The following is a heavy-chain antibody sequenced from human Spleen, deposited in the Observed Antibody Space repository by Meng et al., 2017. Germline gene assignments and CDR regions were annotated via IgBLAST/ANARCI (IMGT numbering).Heavy chain of an antibody. CDR3: ARGRAIFSSGYYHVVNY. CDR1: GYTFTGYY. D-gene: IGHD3-22*01. V-gene: IGHV1-2*06. Sequence: ASVKVSCKASGYTFTGYYMHWVRQAPGQGLEWMGRIDPKNGDTHYAQKFQGRVTMTGDTSISTAYMDLSGLRSDDTAVYYCARGRAIFSSGYYHVVNYWGQGTLVTVSS. CDR2: IDPKNGDT. J-gene: IGHJ4*02.